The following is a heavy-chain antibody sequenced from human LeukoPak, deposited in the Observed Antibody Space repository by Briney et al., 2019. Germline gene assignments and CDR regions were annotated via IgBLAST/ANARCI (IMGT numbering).Heavy chain of an antibody. V-gene: IGHV3-9*01. CDR3: AKDLGDYYDSSFAFDI. CDR2: ISWNSGSI. Sequence: SLRLSCAASGFTFDDYAMHWVRQAPGKGLEWVSGISWNSGSIGYADSVKGRFTISRDNAKNSLYLQMNSLRAEDTALYYCAKDLGDYYDSSFAFDIWGQGTMVTVSS. D-gene: IGHD3-22*01. J-gene: IGHJ3*02. CDR1: GFTFDDYA.